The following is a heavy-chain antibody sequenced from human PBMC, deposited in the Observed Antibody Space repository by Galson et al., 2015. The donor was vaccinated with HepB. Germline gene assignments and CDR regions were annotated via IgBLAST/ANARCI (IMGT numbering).Heavy chain of an antibody. CDR2: INSNSKYR. J-gene: IGHJ1*01. CDR3: ARAEVGATYFLH. D-gene: IGHD1-26*01. V-gene: IGHV3-11*06. Sequence: SLRLSCAASGFNFTEYYMSWIRQTPGKGLEWVSYINSNSKYRDYADSVRGRFTISRDNAKKSLYLQMSSLRAEDSGIYYCARAEVGATYFLHWDQGTLVTVSS. CDR1: GFNFTEYY.